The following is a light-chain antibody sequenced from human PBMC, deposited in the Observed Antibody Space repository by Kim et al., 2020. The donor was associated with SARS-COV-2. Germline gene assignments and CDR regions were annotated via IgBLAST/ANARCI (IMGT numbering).Light chain of an antibody. Sequence: KTVPISCTRSSGNIASYYWQWYQVRPGSAPTTVIYEDDQRPSGAPDRFSGSIDSSSNSASLTISGLKTEDEADYYCQSYDSSNSWVFGGGTQLTVL. V-gene: IGLV6-57*03. CDR1: SGNIASYY. CDR3: QSYDSSNSWV. J-gene: IGLJ3*02. CDR2: EDD.